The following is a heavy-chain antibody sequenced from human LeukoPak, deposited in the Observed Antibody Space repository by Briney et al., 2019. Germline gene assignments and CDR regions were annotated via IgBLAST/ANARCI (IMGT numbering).Heavy chain of an antibody. CDR3: ARDRYYYDSSGYYPYY. D-gene: IGHD3-22*01. J-gene: IGHJ4*02. CDR2: ISAYNGNI. V-gene: IGHV1-18*01. CDR1: GYTLTNYG. Sequence: ASVKVSCKASGYTLTNYGISWVRQAPGQGLEWMGWISAYNGNINYAQKLQGRVSLTTDTSTSTAYMELRSLRSDDTAVYYCARDRYYYDSSGYYPYYWGQGTLVTVSS.